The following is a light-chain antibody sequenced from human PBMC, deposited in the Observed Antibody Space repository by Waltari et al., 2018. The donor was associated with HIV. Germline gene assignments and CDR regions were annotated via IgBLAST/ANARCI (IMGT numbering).Light chain of an antibody. CDR1: SSNIGSNP. CDR2: NNN. J-gene: IGLJ2*01. Sequence: QSVLTQPPSASGTPGQRVTFSCSGSSSNIGSNPLDWYQKPPGTAPRLLIYNNNQRPSGVPDRFSGSKSGTSASLAISGLQSEDEADYYCAAWDDSLNGHVLFGGGTKLTVL. CDR3: AAWDDSLNGHVL. V-gene: IGLV1-44*01.